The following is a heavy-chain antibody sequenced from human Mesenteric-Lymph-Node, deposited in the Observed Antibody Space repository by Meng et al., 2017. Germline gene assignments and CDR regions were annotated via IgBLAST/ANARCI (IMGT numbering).Heavy chain of an antibody. CDR1: GFTFSSYW. Sequence: ETLSLTCAASGFTFSSYWMHWVRQAPGKGLVWVSRINSDGSSTSYADSVKGRFTISRDNAKNSVSLHMNSLRAEDTAVYFCAREVVVERSFYYGIDVWGQGTTVTVSS. CDR2: INSDGSST. D-gene: IGHD2-21*01. V-gene: IGHV3-74*01. CDR3: AREVVVERSFYYGIDV. J-gene: IGHJ6*02.